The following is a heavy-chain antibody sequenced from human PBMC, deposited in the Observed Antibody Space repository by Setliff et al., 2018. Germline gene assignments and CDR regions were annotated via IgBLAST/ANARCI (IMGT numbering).Heavy chain of an antibody. V-gene: IGHV1-18*04. J-gene: IGHJ4*02. CDR2: ISSYNENR. CDR1: GYMFKSYG. Sequence: ASVKVSCKASGYMFKSYGINWMRQAPGQGFEWMGWISSYNENRKSAQKFQDRIIMTKDTTTSTSYMELRSLRSDDTAVYYCSRLVRFCTTSTCQGASASEHWGRGTLVTVSS. CDR3: SRLVRFCTTSTCQGASASEH. D-gene: IGHD2-8*01.